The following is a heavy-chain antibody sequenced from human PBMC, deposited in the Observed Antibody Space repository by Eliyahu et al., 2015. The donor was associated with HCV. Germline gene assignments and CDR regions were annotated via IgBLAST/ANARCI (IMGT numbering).Heavy chain of an antibody. CDR1: GFXVSSNY. Sequence: EVQLVESGGGLVQPGGSLRLSCAASGFXVSSNYMSWVRQAPGKGLEWVSVIYSGGSTYYADSVKGRFTISRDNSKNTLYLQMNSLRAEDTAVYYCARGRLQRWLQLFDYWGQGTLVTVSS. CDR2: IYSGGST. D-gene: IGHD5-24*01. J-gene: IGHJ4*02. CDR3: ARGRLQRWLQLFDY. V-gene: IGHV3-66*01.